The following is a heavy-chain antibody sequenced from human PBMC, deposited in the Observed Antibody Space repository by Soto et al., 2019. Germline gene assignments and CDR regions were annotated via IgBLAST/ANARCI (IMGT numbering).Heavy chain of an antibody. CDR2: TNSDGTDS. D-gene: IGHD3-22*01. V-gene: IGHV3-43D*04. J-gene: IGHJ4*02. Sequence: VKLVESGGIGVQTGGSLRLSCAAAGFDFEDYAMHWVRQVPGKGLEWVSLTNSDGTDSYYVDSVKGRFTISRDNAKRTLYLQMDRLRPEDTDLYFCAKSLYYYDSSPLDNWGQGTLVTVSS. CDR3: AKSLYYYDSSPLDN. CDR1: GFDFEDYA.